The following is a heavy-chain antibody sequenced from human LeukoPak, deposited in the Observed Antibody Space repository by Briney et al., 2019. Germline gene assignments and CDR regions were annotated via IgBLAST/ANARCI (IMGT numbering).Heavy chain of an antibody. CDR2: IYHSGST. D-gene: IGHD5-24*01. CDR1: GGSISSGGYS. CDR3: ARVVPEMEGRYFDL. J-gene: IGHJ2*01. V-gene: IGHV4-30-2*01. Sequence: SETLSLTCAVSGGSISSGGYSWSWIRQPPGKGLEWIGYIYHSGSTYYNPSLKSRVTISVDRTKNQFSLKLSSVTAADTAVYYCARVVPEMEGRYFDLWGRGTLVTVSS.